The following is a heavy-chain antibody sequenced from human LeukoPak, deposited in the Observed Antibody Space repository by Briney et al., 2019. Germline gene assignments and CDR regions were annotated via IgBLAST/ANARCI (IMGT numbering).Heavy chain of an antibody. CDR2: IYYSGST. CDR1: GGSISSSSYY. D-gene: IGHD6-13*01. Sequence: KTSETLSPTCTVSGGSISSSSYYWGWIRQPPGKGLEWIGSIYYSGSTYYNPSLKSRVTISVDTSKNQFSLKLSSVTAADTAVYYCARQVAAAFDYWGQGTLVTVSS. J-gene: IGHJ4*02. CDR3: ARQVAAAFDY. V-gene: IGHV4-39*01.